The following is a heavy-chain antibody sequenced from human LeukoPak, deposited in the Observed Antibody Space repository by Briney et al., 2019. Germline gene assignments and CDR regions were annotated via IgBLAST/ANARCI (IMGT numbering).Heavy chain of an antibody. D-gene: IGHD5-18*01. J-gene: IGHJ4*02. Sequence: SETLSLTCAVYGGSFRGYYWSWIRQPPGKGLEWIGEINHSGSTNYNPSLKSRGTISVDTSKKQFSLKLSSVTAADTAVYYCARRAGKLWPVDYWGQGTLVTVSS. V-gene: IGHV4-34*01. CDR2: INHSGST. CDR1: GGSFRGYY. CDR3: ARRAGKLWPVDY.